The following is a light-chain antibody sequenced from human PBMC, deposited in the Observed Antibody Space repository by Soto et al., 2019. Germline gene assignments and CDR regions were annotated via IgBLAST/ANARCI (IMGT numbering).Light chain of an antibody. CDR2: WAS. V-gene: IGKV4-1*01. Sequence: DIVMTQSPDSLAVSLGERATINCKSSQSVLYSSTNKNYLAWYQQKPGQSPTLLIHWASTRESGVPDRFSGSGSGTDLTLTISSLQAEDVAVYYCLQYYSTPQTFGQGTKVEIK. CDR3: LQYYSTPQT. J-gene: IGKJ1*01. CDR1: QSVLYSSTNKNY.